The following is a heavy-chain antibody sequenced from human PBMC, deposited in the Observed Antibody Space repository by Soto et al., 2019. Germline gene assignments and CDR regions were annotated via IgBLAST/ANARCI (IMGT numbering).Heavy chain of an antibody. CDR2: IYYSGST. CDR3: ARGSVVAATLFDY. Sequence: SETLSLTCTVSGGSISSGDYYWSWIRQPPGKGLEWIGCIYYSGSTYYNPSLKIRVTISVDTSKNQFSLKLSSVTAADTAVYYCARGSVVAATLFDYWGQGTLVTVSS. J-gene: IGHJ4*02. D-gene: IGHD2-15*01. V-gene: IGHV4-30-4*01. CDR1: GGSISSGDYY.